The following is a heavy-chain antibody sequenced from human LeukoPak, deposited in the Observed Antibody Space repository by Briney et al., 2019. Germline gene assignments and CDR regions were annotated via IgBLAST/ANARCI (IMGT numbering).Heavy chain of an antibody. CDR2: ISAYNGNT. CDR3: ARDLGIEGATGGDY. J-gene: IGHJ4*02. Sequence: ASVKVSCKASGYTFTSYGISWVRQAPGQGLEWMGWISAYNGNTNYAQKFQGRVTMTTDTSTSTAYMELRSLRSDDTAVYYCARDLGIEGATGGDYWGQGTLVTVSS. D-gene: IGHD1-26*01. V-gene: IGHV1-18*01. CDR1: GYTFTSYG.